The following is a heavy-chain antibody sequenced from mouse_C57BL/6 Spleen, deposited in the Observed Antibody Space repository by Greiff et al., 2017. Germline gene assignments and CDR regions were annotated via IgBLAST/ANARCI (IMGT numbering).Heavy chain of an antibody. Sequence: DVHLVESEGGLVQPGSSMKLSCTASGFTFSDYYMAWVRQVPEKGLEWVANINYDGSSTYYLDSLKSRFIISRDNAKNILYLQMSSLKSEDTATYYCARVELLRYPYAMDYWGQGTSVTVSS. CDR1: GFTFSDYY. CDR2: INYDGSST. V-gene: IGHV5-16*01. J-gene: IGHJ4*01. CDR3: ARVELLRYPYAMDY. D-gene: IGHD1-1*01.